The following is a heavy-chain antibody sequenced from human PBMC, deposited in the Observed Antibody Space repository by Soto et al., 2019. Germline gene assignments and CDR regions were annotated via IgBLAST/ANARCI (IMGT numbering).Heavy chain of an antibody. CDR2: ILPFLGST. CDR1: GGTLNTYT. CDR3: ARDVTAMEALYYYDT. J-gene: IGHJ4*02. Sequence: QLQLVQSGAAVKKPGSSVKVSCKASGGTLNTYTISWVRQAPGQGLEWMGSILPFLGSTNYAKKFQGRVTITADQSTSTMELSSLRSEDTAVYFCARDVTAMEALYYYDTWDQGSLVTVSS. V-gene: IGHV1-69*08. D-gene: IGHD5-18*01.